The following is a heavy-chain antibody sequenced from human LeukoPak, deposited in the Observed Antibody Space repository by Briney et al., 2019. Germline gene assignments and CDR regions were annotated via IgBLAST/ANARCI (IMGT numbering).Heavy chain of an antibody. D-gene: IGHD3-22*01. Sequence: PGGSLRLSCATSGFAFSSYNMKWVRQAPGKGLEWVSFISTTSTYIYYADSVKGRFTVSRDNSKNLLYLQMNSLRAEDTAVYYCARRDYYDSSGYYYWGQGTLVTVSS. V-gene: IGHV3-21*06. CDR1: GFAFSSYN. CDR2: ISTTSTYI. J-gene: IGHJ4*02. CDR3: ARRDYYDSSGYYY.